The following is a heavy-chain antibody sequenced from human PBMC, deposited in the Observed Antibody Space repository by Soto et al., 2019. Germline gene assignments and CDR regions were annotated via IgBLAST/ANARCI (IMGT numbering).Heavy chain of an antibody. CDR2: IDHIGST. Sequence: SETLSLTCGVDGGSFSNYFWTWIRQSPGRGLEWIGEIDHIGSTKYNPSLNSRVTISIDKSTNHFSLTLTSVTAADTAVFYCARRAVTPGWFAPWGQGTLVTVSS. CDR1: GGSFSNYF. CDR3: ARRAVTPGWFAP. D-gene: IGHD4-17*01. V-gene: IGHV4-34*01. J-gene: IGHJ5*02.